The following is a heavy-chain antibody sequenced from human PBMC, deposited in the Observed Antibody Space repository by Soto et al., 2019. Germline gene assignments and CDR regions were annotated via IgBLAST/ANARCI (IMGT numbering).Heavy chain of an antibody. CDR1: GFTFSDYY. CDR3: ATSWDYDFWSRRRNDDY. V-gene: IGHV3-11*01. J-gene: IGHJ4*02. D-gene: IGHD3-3*01. CDR2: ISSSGSTI. Sequence: GGSLRLSCAASGFTFSDYYMSWIRQAPGKGLEWVSYISSSGSTIYYADSVKGRFTISRDNAKNSLYLQMNSLRAEDTAVYYCATSWDYDFWSRRRNDDYWGQGTLVTVSS.